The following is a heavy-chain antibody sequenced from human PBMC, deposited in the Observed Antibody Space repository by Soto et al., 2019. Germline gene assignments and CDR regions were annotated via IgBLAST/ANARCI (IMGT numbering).Heavy chain of an antibody. J-gene: IGHJ1*01. CDR2: IIPILGIA. CDR3: ATSSGTTRVYFQH. D-gene: IGHD4-17*01. Sequence: QVQLVQSGAEVKKPGSSVKVSCKASGGTFSSYTISWVRQAPGQGLEWMGRIIPILGIANYAQKFQGRVTITADKSTSTAYMELSSLRSEDKAVYYCATSSGTTRVYFQHWGQGTLVTVSS. V-gene: IGHV1-69*02. CDR1: GGTFSSYT.